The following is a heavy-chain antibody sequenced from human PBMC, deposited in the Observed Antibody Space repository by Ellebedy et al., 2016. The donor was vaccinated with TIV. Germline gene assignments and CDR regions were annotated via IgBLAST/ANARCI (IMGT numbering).Heavy chain of an antibody. J-gene: IGHJ4*02. V-gene: IGHV3-66*03. D-gene: IGHD2-2*01. CDR2: IFTSDIT. Sequence: GESLKISCAASGFAVNSYYITWARQAPGKGLDWVSVIFTSDITSYADSVRGRFTISRDNSKSTLYLQMNSLRTEDTAVYYCARGGVINSYAAADYWGQGTLVTVSS. CDR3: ARGGVINSYAAADY. CDR1: GFAVNSYY.